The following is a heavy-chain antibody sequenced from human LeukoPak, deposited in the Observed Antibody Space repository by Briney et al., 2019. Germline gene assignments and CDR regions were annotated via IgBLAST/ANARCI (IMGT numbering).Heavy chain of an antibody. D-gene: IGHD3-9*01. J-gene: IGHJ4*02. CDR2: INPNSGGT. V-gene: IGHV1-2*04. Sequence: GASVKVSCKASGDTFTGYYMHWVRQAPGQGLEWMGWINPNSGGTNYAQKFQGWVTMTRDTSISTAYMELSRLRSDDTAVYYCARSGLYYDILIPYFDYWGQGTLVTVSS. CDR3: ARSGLYYDILIPYFDY. CDR1: GDTFTGYY.